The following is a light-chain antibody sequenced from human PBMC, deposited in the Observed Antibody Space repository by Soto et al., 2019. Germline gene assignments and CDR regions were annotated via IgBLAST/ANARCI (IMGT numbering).Light chain of an antibody. CDR1: QSISSY. V-gene: IGKV1-17*01. CDR3: LQHNSLLT. J-gene: IGKJ4*01. Sequence: DIQMTQSPSSLSASVGDRVTITCRASQSISSYLNWYQQKPGKAPKLLIYKASTLKSGVPSRFSGSGSGTEFTLTISSLQPEDLATYYCLQHNSLLTFGGGTKVDIK. CDR2: KAS.